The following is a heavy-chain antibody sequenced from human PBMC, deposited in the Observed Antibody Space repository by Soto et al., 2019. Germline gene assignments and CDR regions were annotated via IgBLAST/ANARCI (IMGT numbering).Heavy chain of an antibody. CDR2: IWYDGSNK. V-gene: IGHV3-33*01. J-gene: IGHJ1*01. CDR1: GFTFSSYG. Sequence: QVQLVESGGGVVQPGRSLRLSCAASGFTFSSYGMHWVRQAPGKGLEWVAVIWYDGSNKYYADSVKGRFTISRDNSKNTLYLQMNSLRAEDTAVYYCARTLYDSSGYHHFQHWGQGTLVTVSS. D-gene: IGHD3-22*01. CDR3: ARTLYDSSGYHHFQH.